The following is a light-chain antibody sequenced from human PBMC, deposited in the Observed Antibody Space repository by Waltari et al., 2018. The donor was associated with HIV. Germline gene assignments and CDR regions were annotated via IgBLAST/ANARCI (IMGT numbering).Light chain of an antibody. V-gene: IGKV3-15*01. J-gene: IGKJ1*01. CDR2: GAS. Sequence: VMTQSPATLSVSPGERSTLSCRASQSVSSHLAWYRQKPCQTPRLLIHGASTRATGSPARFSGSGSGTEFTLTISSLQSEDFTIYYCQQYNNWPQTFGQGTKVEIK. CDR3: QQYNNWPQT. CDR1: QSVSSH.